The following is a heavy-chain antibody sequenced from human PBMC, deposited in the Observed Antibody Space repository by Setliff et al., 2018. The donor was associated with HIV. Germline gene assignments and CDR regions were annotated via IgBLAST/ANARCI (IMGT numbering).Heavy chain of an antibody. Sequence: SETLSLTCTVSGGSISSSSYYWTWIRQPPGKGLEWIGEITHSGSTNYNPSLETRVTISVNTSKNQFPLTLSTVTAADTAVYYCARGSPPPDNYFYYYMDVWGKGTTVTVSS. CDR2: ITHSGST. V-gene: IGHV4-39*06. D-gene: IGHD3-9*01. CDR1: GGSISSSSYY. J-gene: IGHJ6*03. CDR3: ARGSPPPDNYFYYYMDV.